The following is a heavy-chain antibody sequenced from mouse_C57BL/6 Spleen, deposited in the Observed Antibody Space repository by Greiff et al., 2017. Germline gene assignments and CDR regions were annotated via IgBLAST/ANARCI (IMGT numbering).Heavy chain of an antibody. J-gene: IGHJ4*01. CDR1: GYTFTDYY. Sequence: VQLQQSGPELVKPGASVKISCKASGYTFTDYYMNWVKQSHGKSLEWIGDINPNNGGTSYNQKFKGKATLTVDKSSSTAYMELRSLTSEDSAVYYCAGGSSYYYYAMDYWGQGTSVTVSS. V-gene: IGHV1-26*01. CDR2: INPNNGGT. D-gene: IGHD1-1*01. CDR3: AGGSSYYYYAMDY.